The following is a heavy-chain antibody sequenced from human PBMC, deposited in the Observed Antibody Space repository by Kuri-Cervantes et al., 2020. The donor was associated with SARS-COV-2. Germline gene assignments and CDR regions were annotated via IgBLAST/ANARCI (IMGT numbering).Heavy chain of an antibody. J-gene: IGHJ6*03. Sequence: SETLSLTCTVSGGSISSSSYYWGWIRQPPGKGLEWIGSIYYSGSTYYNPSPKSRVTISVDTSKNQFSLKLSSVTAADTAVYYCARASMGSGSYYPYYYYMDVWGKGATVTVSS. CDR3: ARASMGSGSYYPYYYYMDV. V-gene: IGHV4-39*07. D-gene: IGHD1-26*01. CDR2: IYYSGST. CDR1: GGSISSSSYY.